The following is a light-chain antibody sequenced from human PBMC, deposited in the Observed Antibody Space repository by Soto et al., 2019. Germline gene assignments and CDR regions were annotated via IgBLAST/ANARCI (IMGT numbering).Light chain of an antibody. Sequence: QSVLTQPPSASGTPGQRVTISCSGSSSNIGSNYVYWYQQLPGTAPKLLIYRNNQRPSGVPDRFSGSESGTSASLAISGLRSEDEADYYCAAWDDSLRVVFGGGTKLTVL. V-gene: IGLV1-47*01. CDR1: SSNIGSNY. CDR3: AAWDDSLRVV. J-gene: IGLJ2*01. CDR2: RNN.